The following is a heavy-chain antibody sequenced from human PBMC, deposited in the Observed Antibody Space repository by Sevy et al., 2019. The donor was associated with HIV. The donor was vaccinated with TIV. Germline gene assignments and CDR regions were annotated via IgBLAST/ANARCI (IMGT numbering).Heavy chain of an antibody. J-gene: IGHJ3*02. Sequence: GGYLRLSCAASGFTFDDYGMSWVRQAPGKGLEWVSGINWSGGRTGYADSVKGRFTISRDNAKNSLYLQMNSLRADDTALYYRARTINDVDTVLVRFGGGFDIWGQGTLVTVSS. D-gene: IGHD5-18*01. CDR3: ARTINDVDTVLVRFGGGFDI. CDR2: INWSGGRT. CDR1: GFTFDDYG. V-gene: IGHV3-20*04.